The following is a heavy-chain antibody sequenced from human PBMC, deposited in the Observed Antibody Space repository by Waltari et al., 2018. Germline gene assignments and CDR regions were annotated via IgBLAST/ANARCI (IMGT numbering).Heavy chain of an antibody. Sequence: QXQXQESGPGLVKPSETLSLTCAVSGYSISSGYYWGWIRQPPGKGLEWIGSIHHXGXTXYNPSLKXRXXXSVDTSKXQFSLKLSSVTAADTXVXYCARDVPKVXYGDYXFDYWGQGTXVXVXS. CDR3: ARDVPKVXYGDYXFDY. CDR1: GYSISSGYY. V-gene: IGHV4-38-2*02. CDR2: IHHXGXT. J-gene: IGHJ4*02. D-gene: IGHD4-17*01.